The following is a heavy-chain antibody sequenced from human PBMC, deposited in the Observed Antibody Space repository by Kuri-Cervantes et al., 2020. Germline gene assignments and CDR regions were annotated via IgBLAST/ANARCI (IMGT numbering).Heavy chain of an antibody. D-gene: IGHD6-19*01. V-gene: IGHV4-59*01. CDR2: IFTSGST. Sequence: ESLKISCAASGFTFSSYGMHWVRQAPGKGLEWIGYIFTSGSTKYNPSLSSRVTISVDTSKNQFSLKLSSVTAADTTVYYCARGIAVARHYYYYMDVWGKGTTVTVSS. CDR1: GFTFSSYG. J-gene: IGHJ6*03. CDR3: ARGIAVARHYYYYMDV.